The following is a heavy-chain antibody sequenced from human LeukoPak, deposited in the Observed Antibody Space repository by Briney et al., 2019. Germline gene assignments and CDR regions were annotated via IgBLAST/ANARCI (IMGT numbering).Heavy chain of an antibody. Sequence: PGGSLRLSCAASGFTFINYAMSWVRQAPGRGLEWVSAISGSGGSTYYADSVKGRFTISRDLARNTLLLQMHSLRADDTAVHYCARTNPVYGDYDYWGQGTLVTVSS. CDR2: ISGSGGST. J-gene: IGHJ4*02. V-gene: IGHV3-23*01. CDR1: GFTFINYA. CDR3: ARTNPVYGDYDY. D-gene: IGHD4-17*01.